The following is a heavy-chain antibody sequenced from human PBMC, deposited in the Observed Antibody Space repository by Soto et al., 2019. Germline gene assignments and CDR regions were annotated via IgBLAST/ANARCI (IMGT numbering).Heavy chain of an antibody. J-gene: IGHJ4*02. CDR1: GFTFSSYS. D-gene: IGHD4-17*01. CDR3: ARDDMTTDFDY. CDR2: ISSSSSTI. V-gene: IGHV3-48*01. Sequence: GGSLRLSCAASGFTFSSYSMNWVRQAPGKGLEWVSYISSSSSTIYYADSVKGRFTISRDNAKNSLYLQMNSLRAEDTAVYYCARDDMTTDFDYWGQGTLVTVSS.